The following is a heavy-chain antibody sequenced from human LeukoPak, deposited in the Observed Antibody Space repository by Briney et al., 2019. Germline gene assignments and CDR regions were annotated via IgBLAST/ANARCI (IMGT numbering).Heavy chain of an antibody. Sequence: GGSLRLSCASSGFTFSSYSMNWVRQAPGKGLEWVSSISSCSSYIYYADSVKGRFTISRDNAKNSLHLQMNSLRAEDTAVYYYARDLWATTSFDHWGQGTLVTVFS. CDR3: ARDLWATTSFDH. CDR2: ISSCSSYI. CDR1: GFTFSSYS. D-gene: IGHD1-26*01. V-gene: IGHV3-21*01. J-gene: IGHJ4*02.